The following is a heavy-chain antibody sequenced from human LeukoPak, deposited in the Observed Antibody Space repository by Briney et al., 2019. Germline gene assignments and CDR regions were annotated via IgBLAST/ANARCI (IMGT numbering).Heavy chain of an antibody. J-gene: IGHJ4*02. CDR2: INSDGSST. V-gene: IGHV3-74*01. Sequence: PGGSLRLSCAASGFTFDDYAMHWLRQGPGRGLEWVSRINSDGSSTSSADSVKGRFTVSRDNAKNTLYLQMNSLRAEDTAVYYCASHYSYGKTFDYWGQGTLVTVSS. CDR3: ASHYSYGKTFDY. D-gene: IGHD5-18*01. CDR1: GFTFDDYA.